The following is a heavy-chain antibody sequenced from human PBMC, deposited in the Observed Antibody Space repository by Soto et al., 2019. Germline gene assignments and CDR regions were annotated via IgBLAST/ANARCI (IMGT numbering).Heavy chain of an antibody. CDR2: ISYSGST. J-gene: IGHJ4*02. D-gene: IGHD2-15*01. CDR3: ARADPDASVGY. V-gene: IGHV4-61*01. Sequence: SETLSLTCTVSGGSFKSGSYSWTWLRQSPGRGLEWIGYISYSGSTYYNPSLKSRVTISADTSKNQFSLRMNSMIAADTAVYYCARADPDASVGYWGQGTLVTVSS. CDR1: GGSFKSGSYS.